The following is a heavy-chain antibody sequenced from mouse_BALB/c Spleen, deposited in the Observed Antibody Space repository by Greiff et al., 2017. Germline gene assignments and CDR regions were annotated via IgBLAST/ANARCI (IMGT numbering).Heavy chain of an antibody. CDR1: GFAFSSYD. CDR3: ARHKDYYGSSDY. D-gene: IGHD1-1*01. CDR2: ISSGGGST. Sequence: DVMLVESGGGLVKPGGSLKLSCAASGFAFSSYDMSWVRQTPEKRLEWVAYISSGGGSTYYPDTVKGRFTISRDNAKNTLYLQMSSLKSEDTAMYYCARHKDYYGSSDYWGQGTTLTVSS. V-gene: IGHV5-12-1*01. J-gene: IGHJ2*01.